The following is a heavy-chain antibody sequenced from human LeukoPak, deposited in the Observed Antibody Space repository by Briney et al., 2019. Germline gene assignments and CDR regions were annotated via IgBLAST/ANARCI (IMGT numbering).Heavy chain of an antibody. CDR1: GYSISSGYY. V-gene: IGHV4-38-2*02. J-gene: IGHJ4*02. CDR3: ARGHYYDSSGDY. D-gene: IGHD3-22*01. Sequence: PSETLSLTCTVSGYSISSGYYWGWIRPPPGKGLEWVGSIYHSGSTYYNPSLKSRVTISVDTSKNQFSLNLSSVTAADTAVYYCARGHYYDSSGDYWGRGTLVTVSS. CDR2: IYHSGST.